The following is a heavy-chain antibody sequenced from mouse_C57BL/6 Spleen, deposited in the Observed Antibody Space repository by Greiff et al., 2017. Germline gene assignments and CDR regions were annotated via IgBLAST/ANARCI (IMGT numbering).Heavy chain of an antibody. J-gene: IGHJ2*01. CDR1: GYTFTDYN. V-gene: IGHV1-18*01. D-gene: IGHD1-1*01. CDR2: INPNNGGT. CDR3: ARWNYGSPYYFDD. Sequence: EVQLQQSGPELVKPGASVKIPCKASGYTFTDYNMDWVKQSHGKSLEWIGDINPNNGGTIYNQKFKGKATLTVDKSSSTAYMELRSLTSEDTAVYYCARWNYGSPYYFDDWGQGTTLTVSS.